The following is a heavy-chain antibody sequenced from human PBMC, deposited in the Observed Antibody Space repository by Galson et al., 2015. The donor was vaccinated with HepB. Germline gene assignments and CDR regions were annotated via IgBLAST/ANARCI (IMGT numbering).Heavy chain of an antibody. J-gene: IGHJ4*02. CDR2: ISAYNGNT. Sequence: SVKVSCKASGYTFTSYGISWVRQAPGQGLEWMGWISAYNGNTNYAQKLQGRVTMTTDTPTSTAYMELRSLRSDDTAVYYCARDFGVEIATKPVLFDYWGQGTLVTVSS. CDR3: ARDFGVEIATKPVLFDY. V-gene: IGHV1-18*01. CDR1: GYTFTSYG. D-gene: IGHD5-24*01.